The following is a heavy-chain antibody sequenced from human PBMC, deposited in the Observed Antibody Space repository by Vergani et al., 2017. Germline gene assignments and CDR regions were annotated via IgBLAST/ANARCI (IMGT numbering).Heavy chain of an antibody. V-gene: IGHV3-23*04. D-gene: IGHD3-10*01. CDR3: AKEGGRGVTRYNWFDP. Sequence: VQLVESGGGVVQPGRSLRLSCAASGFTFSSYAMSWVRQAPGKGLEWVSAISGSGGSTYYADSVKGRFTISRDNSKNTLYLQMNSLRAEDTAVYYCAKEGGRGVTRYNWFDPWGQGTLVTVSS. J-gene: IGHJ5*02. CDR2: ISGSGGST. CDR1: GFTFSSYA.